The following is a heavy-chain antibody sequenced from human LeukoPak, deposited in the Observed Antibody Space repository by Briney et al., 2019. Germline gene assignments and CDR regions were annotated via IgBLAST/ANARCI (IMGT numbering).Heavy chain of an antibody. CDR1: GYTFTSYD. Sequence: ASVKVSCKASGYTFTSYDINWVRQATGQGLEWMGWMNPNSGNTGYAQKFQGRVTMTRNTSISTAYMELSSLRSEDTAVYYCASWDVDTAMSEGDYWGQGTLVTVSS. D-gene: IGHD5-18*01. V-gene: IGHV1-8*01. CDR3: ASWDVDTAMSEGDY. CDR2: MNPNSGNT. J-gene: IGHJ4*02.